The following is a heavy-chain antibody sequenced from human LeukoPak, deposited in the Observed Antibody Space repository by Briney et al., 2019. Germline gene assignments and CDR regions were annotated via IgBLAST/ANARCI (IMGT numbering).Heavy chain of an antibody. V-gene: IGHV3-30*01. J-gene: IGHJ4*02. CDR1: GITLSSYA. CDR2: ISSGGTDE. CDR3: ARDSTYYYDSGSSGPHYFDN. Sequence: GGSLRLSCAASGITLSSYAMHWVRQAPGKGLEWVSLISSGGTDEYYADSVKGRFTISRDNSKNTLYLQLNSLRGEDTAVYYCARDSTYYYDSGSSGPHYFDNWGQGTLVTASS. D-gene: IGHD3-10*01.